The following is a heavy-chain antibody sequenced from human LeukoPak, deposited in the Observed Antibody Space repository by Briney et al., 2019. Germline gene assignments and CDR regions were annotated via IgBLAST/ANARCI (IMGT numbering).Heavy chain of an antibody. CDR3: ATGRYYFDY. CDR2: ISYDGSNK. J-gene: IGHJ4*02. Sequence: GGSLRLSCAASGFTFSSYGMHWVRQAPGKGLEWVAVISYDGSNKYYADSVKGRFTISRDNSKNTLYLQMNSLRAEDTAVYYCATGRYYFDYWGQGTQVTVSS. V-gene: IGHV3-30*03. CDR1: GFTFSSYG.